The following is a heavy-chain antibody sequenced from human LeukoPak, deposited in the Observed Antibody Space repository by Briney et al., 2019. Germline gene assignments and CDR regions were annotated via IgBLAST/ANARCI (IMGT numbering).Heavy chain of an antibody. CDR3: TRLAGIVGATRS. D-gene: IGHD1-26*01. Sequence: GGSLTLSCAASGFTFSGSAMHWVRQASGKGLEWVGRIRSKASSYATAYAASVKGRFTISRDDSKNTAYLQMNSLKTEDAAVYYCTRLAGIVGATRSWGQGTMVTVSS. CDR2: IRSKASSYAT. V-gene: IGHV3-73*01. J-gene: IGHJ3*01. CDR1: GFTFSGSA.